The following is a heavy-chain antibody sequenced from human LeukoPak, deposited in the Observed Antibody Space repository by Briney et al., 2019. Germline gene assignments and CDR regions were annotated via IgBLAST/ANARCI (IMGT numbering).Heavy chain of an antibody. Sequence: PEGSLRLSCAASGFTFSSYWMSWVRQAPGKGLEWVANIKQDGSEKYYVDSVKGRFTISRDNAKNSLYLQMNSLKTEDTAVYYCTTGIAVAGWGQGTLVTVSS. CDR2: IKQDGSEK. J-gene: IGHJ4*02. V-gene: IGHV3-7*03. D-gene: IGHD6-19*01. CDR3: TTGIAVAG. CDR1: GFTFSSYW.